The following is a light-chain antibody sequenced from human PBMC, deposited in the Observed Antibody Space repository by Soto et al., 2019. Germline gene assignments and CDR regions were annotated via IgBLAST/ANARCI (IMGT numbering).Light chain of an antibody. CDR1: SSDVGSYNL. V-gene: IGLV2-23*01. CDR2: EGS. Sequence: QSALTQPASVSGSPGQSITISCTGTSSDVGSYNLVSWYQQHPGKAPKLMIYEGSKRPSGVSNRFSGSKSGNTASRTISGRQAEDEADYYCCSYAGSSNWVFGGGTKLTVL. CDR3: CSYAGSSNWV. J-gene: IGLJ3*02.